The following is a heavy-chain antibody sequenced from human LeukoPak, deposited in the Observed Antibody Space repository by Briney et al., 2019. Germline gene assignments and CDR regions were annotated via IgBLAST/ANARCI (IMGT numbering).Heavy chain of an antibody. D-gene: IGHD3-22*01. V-gene: IGHV1-8*01. CDR2: MNPNSGNT. J-gene: IGHJ3*02. CDR1: GYTFTSYD. CDR3: ARDYDSSGSDAFDI. Sequence: ASVKVSCKASGYTFTSYDINWVRQVTGQGLEWMGWMNPNSGNTGYAQKFQGRVTMTRNTSISTAYMELSSLRSEDTAVYYCARDYDSSGSDAFDIWGQGTMVTVSS.